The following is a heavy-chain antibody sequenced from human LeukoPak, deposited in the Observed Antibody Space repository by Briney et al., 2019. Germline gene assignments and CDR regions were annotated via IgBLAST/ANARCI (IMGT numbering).Heavy chain of an antibody. V-gene: IGHV1-69*13. D-gene: IGHD6-13*01. CDR2: IIPIFGTA. J-gene: IGHJ5*02. CDR1: GGTFSSYA. Sequence: AASVKVSCKASGGTFSSYAISWVRQAPGQGLEWMGGIIPIFGTANYAQKFQGRVTITADESTSTAYMELGSLRSEDTAVYYCAGIWTGYSSLANWFDPWGQGTLVTVSS. CDR3: AGIWTGYSSLANWFDP.